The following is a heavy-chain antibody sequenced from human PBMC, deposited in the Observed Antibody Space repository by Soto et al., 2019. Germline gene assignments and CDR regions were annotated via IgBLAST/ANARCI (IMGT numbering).Heavy chain of an antibody. J-gene: IGHJ6*02. D-gene: IGHD4-4*01. V-gene: IGHV3-49*04. CDR2: IRSKAYGGTT. CDR1: GFTLGDYA. Sequence: GGSLRLSCTASGFTLGDYAMSWVRQAPGKGLEWVGFIRSKAYGGTTEYAASVKGRFTISRDDSKSIAYLQMNSLKTEDTAVYYCTRVRPVTMTYYYGMDVWGQGTTVTVSS. CDR3: TRVRPVTMTYYYGMDV.